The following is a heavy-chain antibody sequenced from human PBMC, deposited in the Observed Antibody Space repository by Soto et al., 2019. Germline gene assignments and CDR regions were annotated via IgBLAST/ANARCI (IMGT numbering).Heavy chain of an antibody. J-gene: IGHJ4*02. D-gene: IGHD1-1*01. CDR2: ISYGGST. V-gene: IGHV4-39*01. Sequence: PSETLSLTYTVSGGSISSTSYYWGWVRQPPEKGLEWIGAISYGGSTYHNPSLRSRVTIFVDTSKSQFSLDLTSVTAADTAVYYCARHRRETGTYAQPLDYWGQGTLVTVSS. CDR1: GGSISSTSYY. CDR3: ARHRRETGTYAQPLDY.